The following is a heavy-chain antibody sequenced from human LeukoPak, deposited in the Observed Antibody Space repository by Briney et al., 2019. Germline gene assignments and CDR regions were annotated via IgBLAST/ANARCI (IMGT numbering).Heavy chain of an antibody. CDR3: ARASST. D-gene: IGHD6-6*01. Sequence: GRSLRLSCAASGFTFSSYAMHWVRQAPGKGLEWVAVISYDGSNKYYADSVKGRFTISRDNSKNTLYLQMNSLRAEDTAVYYCARASSTWGQGTLVTVSS. V-gene: IGHV3-30*04. J-gene: IGHJ5*02. CDR2: ISYDGSNK. CDR1: GFTFSSYA.